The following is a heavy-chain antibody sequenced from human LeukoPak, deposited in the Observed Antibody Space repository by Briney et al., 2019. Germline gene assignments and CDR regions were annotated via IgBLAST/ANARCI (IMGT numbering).Heavy chain of an antibody. Sequence: PSETLSLTCTVSGGSISSHYWSWIRQPPGKGLEWIGYIYYSGSTNYNPSLKSRVTISVDTSKNQFSLKLSSVTAADTAVYYCARPGRNYYDSSGYAHWFDPWGQGTLVTVSS. CDR1: GGSISSHY. V-gene: IGHV4-59*11. CDR2: IYYSGST. D-gene: IGHD3-22*01. CDR3: ARPGRNYYDSSGYAHWFDP. J-gene: IGHJ5*02.